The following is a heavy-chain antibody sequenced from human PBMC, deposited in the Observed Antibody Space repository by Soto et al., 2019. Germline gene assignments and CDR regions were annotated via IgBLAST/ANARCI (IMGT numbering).Heavy chain of an antibody. Sequence: SQTLSLTCAVYGGSFSGYYWSWIRQPPGKGLEWIGEINHSGSTNYTPPFKSRVTISVDTSKKQLSLKLSSVTAADTAVYYCARGKNLKRNIVVVTAIHYWGQGTLVTVSS. V-gene: IGHV4-34*01. CDR2: INHSGST. CDR1: GGSFSGYY. J-gene: IGHJ4*02. CDR3: ARGKNLKRNIVVVTAIHY. D-gene: IGHD2-21*02.